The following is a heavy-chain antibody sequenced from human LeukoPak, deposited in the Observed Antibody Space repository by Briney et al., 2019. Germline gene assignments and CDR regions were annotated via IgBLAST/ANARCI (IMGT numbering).Heavy chain of an antibody. J-gene: IGHJ4*02. V-gene: IGHV4-59*01. CDR3: ARTGIAVAGVDY. D-gene: IGHD6-19*01. CDR2: IYYSGST. CDR1: GGSISSYY. Sequence: PSETLSLTCTVSGGSISSYYWSWIRQPPGKGLEWIGYIYYSGSTNYNPSLKSRVTISVATSKNQFSLKLSSVTAADTAVYYCARTGIAVAGVDYWGQGTLVTVSS.